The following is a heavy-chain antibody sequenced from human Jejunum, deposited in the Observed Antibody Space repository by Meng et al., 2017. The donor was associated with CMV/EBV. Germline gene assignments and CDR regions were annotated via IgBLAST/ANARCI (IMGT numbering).Heavy chain of an antibody. CDR3: ARDRKSGSEFDY. J-gene: IGHJ4*02. V-gene: IGHV4-59*01. D-gene: IGHD1-26*01. CDR2: ISYSGST. CDR1: GGSISCYY. Sequence: CTVSGGSISCYYWSWIRQPPGKGLEWIGYISYSGSTNYNPSLKSRVTISVDTSKNQFSLRLSSVTAADTGVYYCARDRKSGSEFDYWGQGTLVTVSS.